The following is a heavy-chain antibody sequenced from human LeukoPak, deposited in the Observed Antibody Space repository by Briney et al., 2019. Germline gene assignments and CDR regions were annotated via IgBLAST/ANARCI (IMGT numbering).Heavy chain of an antibody. J-gene: IGHJ5*02. Sequence: ASVKVSCKASGYTFTSYDINWVRQATGQGLEWMGWMNPNSGNTGYAQKFQGRVTMTRNTSISTAYMELSSLRSEDTAVYYCTRTEGVYYGSGSYYNPTVDNWFDPWGQGTLVTVSS. CDR2: MNPNSGNT. CDR1: GYTFTSYD. V-gene: IGHV1-8*02. D-gene: IGHD3-10*01. CDR3: TRTEGVYYGSGSYYNPTVDNWFDP.